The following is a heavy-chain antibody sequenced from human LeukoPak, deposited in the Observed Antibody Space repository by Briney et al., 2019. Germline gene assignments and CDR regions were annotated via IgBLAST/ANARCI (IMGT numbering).Heavy chain of an antibody. CDR1: GFTFRSYG. V-gene: IGHV3-33*01. J-gene: IGHJ4*02. D-gene: IGHD6-19*01. Sequence: GRSLRLSCAASGFTFRSYGMHWVRQAPGKGLEWVAVIWYDGSNKYYADSVKGRFTVSRDNSKNTLYLQMNSLRAEDTAVYYCATAVAASSGWYADYWGQGTLVTVSS. CDR2: IWYDGSNK. CDR3: ATAVAASSGWYADY.